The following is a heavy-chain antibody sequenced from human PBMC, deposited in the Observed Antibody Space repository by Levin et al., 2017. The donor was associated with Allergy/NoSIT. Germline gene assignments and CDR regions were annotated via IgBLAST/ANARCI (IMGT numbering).Heavy chain of an antibody. V-gene: IGHV4-34*01. CDR1: GGSFSGYY. CDR3: ARRSGSYLFDY. CDR2: INHSGST. Sequence: PSETLSLTCAVYGGSFSGYYWSWIRQPPGKGLEWIGEINHSGSTNYNPSLKSRVTISVDTSKNQFSLKLSSVTAADTAVYYCARRSGSYLFDYWGQGTLVTVSS. D-gene: IGHD1-26*01. J-gene: IGHJ4*02.